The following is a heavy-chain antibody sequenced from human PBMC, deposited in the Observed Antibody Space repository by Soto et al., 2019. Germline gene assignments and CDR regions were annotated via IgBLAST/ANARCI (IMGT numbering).Heavy chain of an antibody. CDR1: GDSINYYY. CDR2: VYYYGST. V-gene: IGHV4-59*01. CDR3: VSYDLQSGRYSLDY. D-gene: IGHD3-10*01. Sequence: QVQLQESGPGLVKPSETLSLTCTVSGDSINYYYWSWIRQAPGKGLEWIGYVYYYGSTKYNPSLESRVTMSIDTSKNQFSLKLSSVIAADTAVYYCVSYDLQSGRYSLDYWGQGTLVTVSS. J-gene: IGHJ4*02.